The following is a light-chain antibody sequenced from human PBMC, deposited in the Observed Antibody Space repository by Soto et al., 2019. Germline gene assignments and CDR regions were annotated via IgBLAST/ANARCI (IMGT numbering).Light chain of an antibody. CDR1: SSDVGGYNY. J-gene: IGLJ3*02. Sequence: QSALTQPASVSGSPGQSITISCTGTSSDVGGYNYVSWYQHHPGKAPKLMIYEVSNQPSGVSNRFSGSKSGNTPSLTISGLQAEDEADYYCSSYTGSSTPVFGGGTKLTVL. CDR2: EVS. CDR3: SSYTGSSTPV. V-gene: IGLV2-14*01.